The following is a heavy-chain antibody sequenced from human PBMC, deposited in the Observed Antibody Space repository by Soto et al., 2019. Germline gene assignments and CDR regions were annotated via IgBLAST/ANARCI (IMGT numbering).Heavy chain of an antibody. CDR3: ARGRGYCGGTNCYLDY. CDR2: ISSSGSTI. J-gene: IGHJ4*02. D-gene: IGHD2-21*01. V-gene: IGHV3-48*02. Sequence: TGGSLRLSCAASGFSFSSHSMKWVRQAPGKGLEWVSYISSSGSTIYYADYVKGRFTISRDNAKNTLYMQMNSLRDDDTAVYYCARGRGYCGGTNCYLDYWGQGALVTVSS. CDR1: GFSFSSHS.